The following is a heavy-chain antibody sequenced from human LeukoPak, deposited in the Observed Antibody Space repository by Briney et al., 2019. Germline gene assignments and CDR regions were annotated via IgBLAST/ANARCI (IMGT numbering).Heavy chain of an antibody. V-gene: IGHV5-51*01. D-gene: IGHD1-26*01. CDR2: IYPGDSDT. J-gene: IGHJ5*02. CDR3: ARDMKRSRARWENLGFDP. Sequence: NRGESLKISCKGSGYSFTSNWIGWVRQMPGKGLEWMGIIYPGDSDTRYNPSFQGQVTISADKSINTANLQWSSLKASDTAMYYCARDMKRSRARWENLGFDPWGQGTLVTVSS. CDR1: GYSFTSNW.